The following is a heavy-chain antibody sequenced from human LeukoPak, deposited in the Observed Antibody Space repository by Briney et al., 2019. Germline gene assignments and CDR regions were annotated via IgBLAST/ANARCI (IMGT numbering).Heavy chain of an antibody. D-gene: IGHD4-17*01. Sequence: PGGSLRLSCAASGFTFSTYSMNWVRQAPGKGLEWVSYISSSSSIIYYADSVKGRFTFSRDNAKNSLYLQMNSLRAEDTAVYYCARSSDSGYYYYGMDVWGQGTTVTVSS. J-gene: IGHJ6*02. CDR1: GFTFSTYS. V-gene: IGHV3-48*04. CDR3: ARSSDSGYYYYGMDV. CDR2: ISSSSSII.